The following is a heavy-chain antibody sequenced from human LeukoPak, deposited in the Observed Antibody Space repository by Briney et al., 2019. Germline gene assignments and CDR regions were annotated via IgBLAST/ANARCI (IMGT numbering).Heavy chain of an antibody. Sequence: RGSLRLSCAASGFTFSSYGMHWVRQAPGKGLEWVAVIWFDGSNKYYADSVKGRFTISRDNSKNTLYLQMKSLRAEDTAVYYCARPDYDRSGYADYWGQGTLVTVSS. J-gene: IGHJ4*02. V-gene: IGHV3-33*01. CDR1: GFTFSSYG. CDR3: ARPDYDRSGYADY. D-gene: IGHD3-22*01. CDR2: IWFDGSNK.